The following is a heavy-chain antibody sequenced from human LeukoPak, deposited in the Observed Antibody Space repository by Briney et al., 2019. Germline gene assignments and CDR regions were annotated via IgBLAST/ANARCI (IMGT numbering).Heavy chain of an antibody. D-gene: IGHD4-17*01. CDR2: ISSSGSTI. J-gene: IGHJ3*02. CDR3: ARVGDYGDYVAFDI. CDR1: GFTFSDYY. Sequence: GGSLRLSCAASGFTFSDYYMSWIRQAPGKGLEWVSYISSSGSTIYYADSVKGRFTISRDNAKNSLYLQMNSLRAEDTAVYYCARVGDYGDYVAFDIWGQGTLVTVSS. V-gene: IGHV3-11*04.